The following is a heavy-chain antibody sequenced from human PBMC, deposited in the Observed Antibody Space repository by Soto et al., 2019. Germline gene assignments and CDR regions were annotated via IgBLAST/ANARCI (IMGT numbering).Heavy chain of an antibody. CDR3: AREGVHNYNEYYFDY. V-gene: IGHV3-21*06. CDR1: GFTFSYYA. Sequence: GSLRLSCAASGFTFSYYALHWVRRAPGKGLEWVSSISGIRDYIRYADSVKGRFTISRDNAKTSLYLQMNSLTAEDTAVYYCAREGVHNYNEYYFDYWGQGTLVTVSS. J-gene: IGHJ4*02. D-gene: IGHD3-22*01. CDR2: ISGIRDYI.